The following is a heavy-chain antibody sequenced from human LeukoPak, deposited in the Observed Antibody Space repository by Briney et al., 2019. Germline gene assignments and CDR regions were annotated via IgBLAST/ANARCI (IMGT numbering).Heavy chain of an antibody. CDR3: ARDGYCSSTSCLASY. CDR1: GGTFSSYA. Sequence: ASVKVSCKASGGTFSSYAISWVRQAPGQGLEWMGGIIPIFGTANYAQKFQGRVTITTDESTSTAYMELSSLRSEDTAVYYCARDGYCSSTSCLASYWGQGTLVTVSS. J-gene: IGHJ4*02. D-gene: IGHD2-2*03. V-gene: IGHV1-69*05. CDR2: IIPIFGTA.